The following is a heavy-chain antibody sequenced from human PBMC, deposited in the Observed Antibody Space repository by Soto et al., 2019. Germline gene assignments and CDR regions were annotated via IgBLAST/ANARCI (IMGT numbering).Heavy chain of an antibody. CDR1: GFTFSSYA. CDR3: ARYIPGVRYYGMDV. Sequence: EVQLLESGGGLVQPGGSLRLSCAASGFTFSSYAMKWVRQAPGKGLEWVSLIGESGTPTYYADSVKRRFTISRANSGNTLFLEMYSLRADDTAVYYCARYIPGVRYYGMDVWGQGTTVAVSS. CDR2: IGESGTPT. V-gene: IGHV3-23*01. D-gene: IGHD2-2*01. J-gene: IGHJ6*02.